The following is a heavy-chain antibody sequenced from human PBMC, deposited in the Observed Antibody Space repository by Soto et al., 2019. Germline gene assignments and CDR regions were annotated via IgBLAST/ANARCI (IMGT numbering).Heavy chain of an antibody. D-gene: IGHD6-19*01. CDR3: AKNIAVAGYYYYGMDV. J-gene: IGHJ6*02. Sequence: ASVKVSCKASGYTFTSYYMHWVRQAPGQGLEWMGIINPSGGSTSYAQKFQGRFTMTRDTSTSTVYMELSSLRSEDTAVYYCAKNIAVAGYYYYGMDVWGQGTTVTVSS. V-gene: IGHV1-46*01. CDR2: INPSGGST. CDR1: GYTFTSYY.